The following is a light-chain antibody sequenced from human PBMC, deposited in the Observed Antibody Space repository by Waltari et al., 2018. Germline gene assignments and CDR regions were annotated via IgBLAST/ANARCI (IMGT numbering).Light chain of an antibody. V-gene: IGKV1-9*01. J-gene: IGKJ4*01. CDR1: QAIGTY. CDR2: AAS. Sequence: DIQLTQSPSFLSTSVGRRVTVTCRASQAIGTYLAWYQKKPGKAPHLLIYAASSLHTGVPSRFSAGGSGTLFTLTINRLQPEDFATYYCQQLHTYPLTFGGGTEVEL. CDR3: QQLHTYPLT.